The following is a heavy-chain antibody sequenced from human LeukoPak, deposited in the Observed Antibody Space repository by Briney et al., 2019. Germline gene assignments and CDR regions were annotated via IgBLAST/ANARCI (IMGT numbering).Heavy chain of an antibody. Sequence: GASVKVSCRASGYTFIGYYIHWVRQAPGLGLEWMGWISPNTGDTNYAQRFQARVTMTRDTSINTAYLELSSLTSDDAAMYYCAKVSAKCDGDCYDSWGQGTLVTVSS. CDR3: AKVSAKCDGDCYDS. CDR1: GYTFIGYY. D-gene: IGHD2-21*01. V-gene: IGHV1-2*02. J-gene: IGHJ4*02. CDR2: ISPNTGDT.